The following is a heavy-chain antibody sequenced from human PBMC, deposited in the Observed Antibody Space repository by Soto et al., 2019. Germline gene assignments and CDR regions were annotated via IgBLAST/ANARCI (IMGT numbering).Heavy chain of an antibody. Sequence: ASVKVSCKASGYTFTGYYMHWVRQAPGQGLEWMGWINPNSGGTNYAQKFQGWVTMTRDTSISTAYMELSRLRSDDTAVYYCARGSHCDSSGYYRFDPWGQGTLVTVS. CDR3: ARGSHCDSSGYYRFDP. V-gene: IGHV1-2*04. CDR1: GYTFTGYY. D-gene: IGHD3-22*01. CDR2: INPNSGGT. J-gene: IGHJ5*02.